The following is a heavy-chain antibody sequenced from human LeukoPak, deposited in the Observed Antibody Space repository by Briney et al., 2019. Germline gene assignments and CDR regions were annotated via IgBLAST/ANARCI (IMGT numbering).Heavy chain of an antibody. CDR2: TYYRSKWYN. Sequence: SQTLSLTCAISGDSVSSNSAAWNWIRQSPSRGLEWLGRTYYRSKWYNDYAVSVKSRITINPDTSKNQFSLKLSSVTAADTAVYYCARDSWRGSYIFDYWGQGTLVTVSS. CDR1: GDSVSSNSAA. J-gene: IGHJ4*02. V-gene: IGHV6-1*01. D-gene: IGHD1-26*01. CDR3: ARDSWRGSYIFDY.